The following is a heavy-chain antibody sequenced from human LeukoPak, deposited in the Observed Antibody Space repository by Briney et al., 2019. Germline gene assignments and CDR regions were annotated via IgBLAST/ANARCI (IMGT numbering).Heavy chain of an antibody. Sequence: GGSLRLSCAASGFTFSSYWMHWVRQSPGKGLVWVSRINSDGSSTSYADSVKGRFTISRDNSKNTLSLQMNSLRVEDTAIYYCAKNVVVKRYIDYWGQGTLVTVSS. J-gene: IGHJ4*02. CDR1: GFTFSSYW. CDR3: AKNVVVKRYIDY. V-gene: IGHV3-74*01. CDR2: INSDGSST. D-gene: IGHD2-15*01.